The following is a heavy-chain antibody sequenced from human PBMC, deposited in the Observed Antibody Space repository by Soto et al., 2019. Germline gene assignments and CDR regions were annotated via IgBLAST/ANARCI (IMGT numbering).Heavy chain of an antibody. D-gene: IGHD3-3*01. Sequence: GASVKDSCKASGYTFTRYDINWVRQATGQGLEWMGWMNPNSGNTGYAQKFQGRVTMTRNTSISTAYMELSSLRSEDTAVYYCARRIVYYDFWSGYYYGMDVWGQGTTVTVS. CDR2: MNPNSGNT. V-gene: IGHV1-8*01. CDR3: ARRIVYYDFWSGYYYGMDV. CDR1: GYTFTRYD. J-gene: IGHJ6*02.